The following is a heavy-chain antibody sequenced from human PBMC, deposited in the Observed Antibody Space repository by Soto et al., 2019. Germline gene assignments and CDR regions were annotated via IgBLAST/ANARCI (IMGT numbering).Heavy chain of an antibody. D-gene: IGHD1-1*01. CDR3: ARARELETILAHFDY. J-gene: IGHJ4*02. V-gene: IGHV4-30-4*01. CDR1: GGSVSSGDYY. CDR2: IYYSGST. Sequence: TSETLSLTCTVSGGSVSSGDYYWSWIRQPPGKGLEWIGYIYYSGSTYYNPSLKSRVTISVDTSKNQFSLKLSSVTAADTAVYYCARARELETILAHFDYWGQGTLVTVSS.